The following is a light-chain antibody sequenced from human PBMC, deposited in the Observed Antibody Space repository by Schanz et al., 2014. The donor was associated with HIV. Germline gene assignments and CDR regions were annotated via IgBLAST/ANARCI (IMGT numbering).Light chain of an antibody. Sequence: GDRVTITCRASQGISTYLAWYQQKSGTVPKLLIYDASTLQSGVSSRFNGSGSGTDFTLTINSLQSEDVATYYCQKYNSVPFTFGPGTKVEVK. CDR1: QGISTY. V-gene: IGKV1-27*01. CDR3: QKYNSVPFT. J-gene: IGKJ3*01. CDR2: DAS.